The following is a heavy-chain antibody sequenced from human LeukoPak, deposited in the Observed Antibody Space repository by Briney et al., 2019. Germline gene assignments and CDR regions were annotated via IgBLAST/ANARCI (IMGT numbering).Heavy chain of an antibody. CDR2: IYSGDTT. V-gene: IGHV3-53*04. CDR1: GFTLSSNY. CDR3: ARLTGWRFDY. D-gene: IGHD6-19*01. J-gene: IGHJ4*02. Sequence: RGSLRLSCAASGFTLSSNYMTWVPQGPGKGLECVSVIYSGDTTYYTDPVTGRFTISRPNSKSTLYLQMNSLRAEDTAVYYCARLTGWRFDYWGQGTLVSVSS.